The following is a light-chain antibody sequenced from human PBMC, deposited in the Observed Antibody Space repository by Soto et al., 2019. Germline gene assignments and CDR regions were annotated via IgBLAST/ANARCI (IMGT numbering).Light chain of an antibody. J-gene: IGKJ5*01. CDR2: GIS. CDR1: QSVTSRY. V-gene: IGKV3-20*01. CDR3: HQYGRSPRT. Sequence: EIGMTQSPATLSVSPGERATLSCRATQSVTSRYFAWYQQKPGQAPRLLIYGISSRATDIPDRVRGSGSGTDFTLTISRLAPEDFAVYSCHQYGRSPRTFGQGTRLEIK.